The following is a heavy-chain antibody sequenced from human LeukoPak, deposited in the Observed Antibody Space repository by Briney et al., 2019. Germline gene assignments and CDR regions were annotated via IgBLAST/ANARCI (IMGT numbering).Heavy chain of an antibody. J-gene: IGHJ4*02. CDR1: GFTFSDFY. CDR3: ARDHSREYYYDSSGYYGILDY. V-gene: IGHV3-11*04. Sequence: GGSLGLSCAASGFTFSDFYMSWIRQAPGKGLEGVSYISSSGSTIYYADSVKGRFTISRDNAKNSLYLQMNSLRAEDTAVYYCARDHSREYYYDSSGYYGILDYWGQGTLVTVSS. D-gene: IGHD3-22*01. CDR2: ISSSGSTI.